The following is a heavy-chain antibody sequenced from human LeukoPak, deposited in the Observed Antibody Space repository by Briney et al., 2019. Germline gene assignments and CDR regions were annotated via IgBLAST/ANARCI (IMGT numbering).Heavy chain of an antibody. CDR2: IIPIFGTA. CDR1: GGTFSSYA. CDR3: ARGSFPAAIFVPDQINYYYYMDV. J-gene: IGHJ6*03. Sequence: SVKVSCKASGGTFSSYAISWVRQAPGQGLEWMGGIIPIFGTANYAQKFQGRVTITADESTSTAYMELSSLRSEDTAVYYCARGSFPAAIFVPDQINYYYYMDVWGKGTTVTISS. V-gene: IGHV1-69*13. D-gene: IGHD2-2*01.